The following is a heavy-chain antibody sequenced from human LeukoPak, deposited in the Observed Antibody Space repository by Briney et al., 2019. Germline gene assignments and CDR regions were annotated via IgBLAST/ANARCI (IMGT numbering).Heavy chain of an antibody. Sequence: ASVTVSCKASGYTFTSYYMHWVRQAPGQGLEWMGIINPSGGSTSYAQKFQGRVTMTRDTSTSTVYMELSSLRSEDTAVYYCARTVIKQPPYDSSLFDYWGQGTLVTVSS. D-gene: IGHD3-22*01. CDR3: ARTVIKQPPYDSSLFDY. J-gene: IGHJ4*02. CDR1: GYTFTSYY. CDR2: INPSGGST. V-gene: IGHV1-46*01.